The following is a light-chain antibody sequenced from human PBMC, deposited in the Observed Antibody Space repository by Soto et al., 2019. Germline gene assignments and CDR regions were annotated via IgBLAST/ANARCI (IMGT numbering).Light chain of an antibody. V-gene: IGKV3-20*01. CDR2: GAS. CDR1: QSVSSSY. J-gene: IGKJ1*01. Sequence: EIVLTQSPGRLSLSPGERATLTCRSSQSVSSSYLAWYQQKPGQAPRLLIYGASSRATGIPDRFSGSGSGTDFTLTISRLEPEDFAVYYCQQYGSSPTWTFGQGTKVDIK. CDR3: QQYGSSPTWT.